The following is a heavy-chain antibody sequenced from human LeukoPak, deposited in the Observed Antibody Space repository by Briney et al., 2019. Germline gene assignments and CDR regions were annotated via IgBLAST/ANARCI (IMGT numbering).Heavy chain of an antibody. CDR3: ARGPPNWGYDY. V-gene: IGHV1-8*01. Sequence: ASVKVSCKASGYTFTSYDFNWVRQATGQRPEWMGWMSPNSGGTGYAQKFQDRVTMTRNTSISTAYMELSSLRSDDTAVYYCARGPPNWGYDYWGPGTLVTVSS. CDR1: GYTFTSYD. CDR2: MSPNSGGT. D-gene: IGHD7-27*01. J-gene: IGHJ4*02.